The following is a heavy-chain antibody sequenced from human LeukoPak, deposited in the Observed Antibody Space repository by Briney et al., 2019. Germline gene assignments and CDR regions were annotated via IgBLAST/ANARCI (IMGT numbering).Heavy chain of an antibody. D-gene: IGHD5-18*01. J-gene: IGHJ4*02. Sequence: GGSLRLSCIASGFTFNNYAMSWVRQAPGKGLEWVANIKQDGSEKYYVDSVKGRFTISRDNAKNSLYLQMNSLRAEDTAVYYCARERGYSYGYLVYWGQGTLVTVSS. V-gene: IGHV3-7*01. CDR2: IKQDGSEK. CDR3: ARERGYSYGYLVY. CDR1: GFTFNNYA.